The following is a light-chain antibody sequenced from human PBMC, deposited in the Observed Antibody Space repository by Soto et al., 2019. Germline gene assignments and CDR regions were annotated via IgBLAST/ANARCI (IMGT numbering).Light chain of an antibody. CDR2: KAS. CDR1: QTISSW. V-gene: IGKV1-5*03. CDR3: QHYNSYSEA. J-gene: IGKJ1*01. Sequence: DIQIPQSPSTLSGSVGARVTITCLASQTISSWFAWYQQKPGKAPKLLIYKASTLKSGVPSRFSGSGSGTEFTLTISSLQPDDFATYYCQHYNSYSEAFGQGTKVDIK.